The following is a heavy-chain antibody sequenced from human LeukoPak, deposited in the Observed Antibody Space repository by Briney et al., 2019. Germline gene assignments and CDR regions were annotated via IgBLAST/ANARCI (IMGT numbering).Heavy chain of an antibody. V-gene: IGHV1-8*01. CDR1: GYTFTSYD. Sequence: ASVKVSCKASGYTFTSYDINWVRQATGQGLEWMGWMNPNSGNTGYAQKFQGRVTMTRNTSISTAYMELSSLRSEGTAVYYCARGAAAAGTGNWFDPWGQGTLVTVSS. J-gene: IGHJ5*02. CDR3: ARGAAAAGTGNWFDP. D-gene: IGHD6-13*01. CDR2: MNPNSGNT.